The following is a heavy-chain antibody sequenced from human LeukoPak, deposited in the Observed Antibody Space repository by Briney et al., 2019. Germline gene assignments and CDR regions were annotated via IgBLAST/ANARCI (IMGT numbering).Heavy chain of an antibody. CDR3: AREDMVRGVMSDY. D-gene: IGHD3-10*01. CDR1: GGTYSSYA. Sequence: SVKVSCKASGGTYSSYAISCVRQAPGQGLEWMGGIIPIFGTANYAQKFQGRVTITADKSTSTAYMELSSLRSEDTAVYYCAREDMVRGVMSDYWGQGTLVTVSS. J-gene: IGHJ4*02. V-gene: IGHV1-69*06. CDR2: IIPIFGTA.